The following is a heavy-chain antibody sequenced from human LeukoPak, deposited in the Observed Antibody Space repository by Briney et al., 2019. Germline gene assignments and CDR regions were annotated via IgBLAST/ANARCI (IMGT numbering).Heavy chain of an antibody. CDR3: AGDYFEPGEFDY. V-gene: IGHV4-59*01. D-gene: IGHD2/OR15-2a*01. CDR2: IYYSGST. J-gene: IGHJ4*02. CDR1: GFTFTSYA. Sequence: GSLRLSCAASGFTFTSYAMSWVRQAPGKGLEWIGYIYYSGSTNYNPSLKSRVTISVDTSKNQFSLKLSSVTAADTAVYYCAGDYFEPGEFDYWGQGTLVTVSS.